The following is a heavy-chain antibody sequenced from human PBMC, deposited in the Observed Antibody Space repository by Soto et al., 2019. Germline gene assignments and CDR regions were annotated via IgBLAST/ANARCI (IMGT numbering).Heavy chain of an antibody. V-gene: IGHV1-18*01. CDR2: ISAYNGNT. D-gene: IGHD2-15*01. CDR1: GYTFTSYG. CDR3: ARPFFFGGSCSVFDLFAF. J-gene: IGHJ3*01. Sequence: GASVKVSCKASGYTFTSYGISWVRQAPGQGLEWMGWISAYNGNTNYAQKLQGRVTMTTDTSTSTAYMELRSLRSDDTAGYYCARPFFFGGSCSVFDLFAFWGQGTLVPVSS.